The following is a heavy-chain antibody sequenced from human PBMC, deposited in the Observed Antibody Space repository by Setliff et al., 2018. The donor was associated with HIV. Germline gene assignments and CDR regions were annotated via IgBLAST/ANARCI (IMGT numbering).Heavy chain of an antibody. V-gene: IGHV1-18*01. Sequence: ASVKVSCKASGYTFSSFGVTWVRQAPGQGLEWMGWISGYNGNTNYPQKIQGRVTMTTDTSTSTAYMEVRSLTSDDTAVYYCARTYYYDSSGYRRPNWFDPWGQGTLVTVSS. CDR2: ISGYNGNT. D-gene: IGHD3-22*01. J-gene: IGHJ5*02. CDR1: GYTFSSFG. CDR3: ARTYYYDSSGYRRPNWFDP.